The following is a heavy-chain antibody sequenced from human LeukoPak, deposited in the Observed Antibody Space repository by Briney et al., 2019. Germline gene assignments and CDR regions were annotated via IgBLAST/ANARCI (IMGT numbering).Heavy chain of an antibody. CDR2: IYYSGST. J-gene: IGHJ3*02. V-gene: IGHV4-59*01. D-gene: IGHD3-10*01. Sequence: PSETLSLTCTVSGGSISSYYWSWIRQPPGKGLEWIGYIYYSGSTNYNPSLKSRVTISVDTSKNQFSLKLSSVTAADTAVYYCARGDYYGSGTPDDAFDIWGQGTMVTVSS. CDR1: GGSISSYY. CDR3: ARGDYYGSGTPDDAFDI.